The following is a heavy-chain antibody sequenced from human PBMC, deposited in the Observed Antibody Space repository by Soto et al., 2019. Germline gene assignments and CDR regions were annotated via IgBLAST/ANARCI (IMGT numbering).Heavy chain of an antibody. CDR2: IYYSGST. CDR1: GGSISSGDYY. V-gene: IGHV4-30-4*01. CDR3: ARVMRGYHRGEHDY. J-gene: IGHJ4*02. D-gene: IGHD3-3*01. Sequence: QVQLQESGPGLVKPSQTLSLTCTVSGGSISSGDYYWSWIRQPPGKGLEWIGYIYYSGSTYYNPSLNSRVTISVDTSKNQVSLKLSSVTAADTAVYYCARVMRGYHRGEHDYWGQGTLVTVSS.